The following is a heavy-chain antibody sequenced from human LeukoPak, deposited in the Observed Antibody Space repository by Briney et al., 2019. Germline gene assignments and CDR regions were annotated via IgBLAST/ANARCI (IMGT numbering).Heavy chain of an antibody. J-gene: IGHJ4*02. CDR2: INHSGST. V-gene: IGHV4-34*01. D-gene: IGHD6-13*01. CDR3: ARSMLRYSSSWYVY. CDR1: GGSFSGYY. Sequence: SETLSLTCAVYGGSFSGYYWSWIRQPPGKGLEWIGEINHSGSTNYNPSLKSRVTISVDTSKNQFSLKLSSVTAADTAVYYCARSMLRYSSSWYVYWGQGTLVTVSS.